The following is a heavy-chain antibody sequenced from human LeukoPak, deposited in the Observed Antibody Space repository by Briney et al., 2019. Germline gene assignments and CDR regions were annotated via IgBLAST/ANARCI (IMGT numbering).Heavy chain of an antibody. V-gene: IGHV4-4*07. D-gene: IGHD2-15*01. J-gene: IGHJ4*02. CDR3: ARAPGGCGGTCAFAY. CDR1: GGSTSNSF. CDR2: IYTDGST. Sequence: SETLSLTCTGSGGSTSNSFWSWIRQPAGKGLEWIGRIYTDGSTNSNPSLRSRLTMSLDTSNNQVSLKLTSVTAADTDVYLCARAPGGCGGTCAFAYWGQGILVTVSS.